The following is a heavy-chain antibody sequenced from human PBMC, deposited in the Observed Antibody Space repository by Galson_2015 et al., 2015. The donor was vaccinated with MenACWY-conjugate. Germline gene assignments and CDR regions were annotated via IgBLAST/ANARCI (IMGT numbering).Heavy chain of an antibody. CDR3: TRPTSGYCFFEN. D-gene: IGHD3-22*01. V-gene: IGHV2-5*02. J-gene: IGHJ4*01. CDR1: GFSIGTNGVG. Sequence: PALVHPTRSLTLLCTFSGFSIGTNGVGVGWIRQPPGKVLEWLALIYWDNDKRYSPSLQSKLTITNDTSKNQVVLTLTNVDPVDTASYYCTRPTSGYCFFENWGHGTLVTVSS. CDR2: IYWDNDK.